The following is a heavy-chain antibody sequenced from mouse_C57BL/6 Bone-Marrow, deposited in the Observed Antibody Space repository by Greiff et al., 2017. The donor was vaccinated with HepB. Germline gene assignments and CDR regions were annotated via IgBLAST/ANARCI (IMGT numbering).Heavy chain of an antibody. D-gene: IGHD4-1*02. Sequence: DVQLQESGAELVRPGASVKLSCTASGFNIKDDYMHWVKQRPEQGLEWIGWIDPENGDTEYASKFQGKATITADTSSNTAYLQLSSLTSEDTAVYYCTPNSFAYWGQGTLVTVSA. CDR1: GFNIKDDY. J-gene: IGHJ3*01. CDR2: IDPENGDT. V-gene: IGHV14-4*01. CDR3: TPNSFAY.